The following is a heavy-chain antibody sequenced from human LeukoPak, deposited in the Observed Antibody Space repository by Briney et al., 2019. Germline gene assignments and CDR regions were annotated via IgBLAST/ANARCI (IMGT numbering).Heavy chain of an antibody. CDR2: ISYDGSNK. D-gene: IGHD4-23*01. CDR1: GFTFSSYA. V-gene: IGHV3-30-3*01. J-gene: IGHJ4*02. CDR3: AKVVAVTSYGAKSIFDH. Sequence: PGGSLRLSCAASGFTFSSYAMHWVRQAPGKGLKWVAVISYDGSNKYYADSVKGRFTISRDNSKNTVYLQMNSLRAEDTAVYYCAKVVAVTSYGAKSIFDHWGQETLVTVSS.